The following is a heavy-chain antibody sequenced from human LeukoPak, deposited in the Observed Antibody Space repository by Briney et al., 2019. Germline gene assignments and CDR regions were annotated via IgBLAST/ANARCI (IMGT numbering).Heavy chain of an antibody. D-gene: IGHD5-18*01. Sequence: GSLKISCKGSGYSFTSYWIGWVRQMPGKGLEWMGIIYPADSDTRYSPSFQGQVTISADKSISTAYLQWSSLKASDPAMYYCARQGSGYSPTYYYYMDVWGKGTTVTISS. CDR3: ARQGSGYSPTYYYYMDV. CDR1: GYSFTSYW. J-gene: IGHJ6*03. V-gene: IGHV5-51*01. CDR2: IYPADSDT.